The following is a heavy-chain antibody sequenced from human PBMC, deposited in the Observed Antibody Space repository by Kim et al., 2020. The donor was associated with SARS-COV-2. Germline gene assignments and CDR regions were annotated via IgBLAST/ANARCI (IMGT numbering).Heavy chain of an antibody. CDR1: GYTFTSYA. D-gene: IGHD2-2*03. CDR3: ARAIGFCSSSSCYLAY. V-gene: IGHV7-4-1*02. Sequence: ASVKVSCKGSGYTFTSYAMNWVRQAPGQGPEWLGWINTNTGDPTYAQGFTGRFVFSLDASVSTAYLQISSLKAEDTAVYYCARAIGFCSSSSCYLAYWDQGTLVTVSS. CDR2: INTNTGDP. J-gene: IGHJ4*02.